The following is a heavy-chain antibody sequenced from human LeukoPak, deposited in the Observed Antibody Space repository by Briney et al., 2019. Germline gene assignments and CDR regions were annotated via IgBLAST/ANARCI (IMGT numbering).Heavy chain of an antibody. CDR1: GGSISSYY. J-gene: IGHJ4*02. V-gene: IGHV4-59*01. CDR3: AGAVAGKPFDY. D-gene: IGHD6-19*01. Sequence: TSETLSLTCTVSGGSISSYYWSWIRQPPGKGLEWIGYIYYSGSTNYNPSLKSRVTISVDTSKNQFSLKLSSVTAADTAVYYCAGAVAGKPFDYWGQGTLVTVSS. CDR2: IYYSGST.